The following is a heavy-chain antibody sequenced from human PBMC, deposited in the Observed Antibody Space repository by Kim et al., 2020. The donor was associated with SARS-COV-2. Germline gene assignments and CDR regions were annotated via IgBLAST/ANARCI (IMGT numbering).Heavy chain of an antibody. J-gene: IGHJ4*02. D-gene: IGHD3-22*01. Sequence: GGSLRLSCAASGFTFSNAWMSWVRQAPGKGLEWVGRIKSKTDGGTTDYAAPVKGRFTISRDDSKNTLYLQMNSLKTEDTAVYYCTTTGGDDSSGYYVYWGQGTLVTVSS. CDR1: GFTFSNAW. CDR2: IKSKTDGGTT. V-gene: IGHV3-15*01. CDR3: TTTGGDDSSGYYVY.